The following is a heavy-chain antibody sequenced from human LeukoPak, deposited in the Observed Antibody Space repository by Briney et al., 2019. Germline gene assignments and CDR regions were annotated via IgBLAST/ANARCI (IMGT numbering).Heavy chain of an antibody. CDR2: ISQSGTT. Sequence: SETLSLTCTVSGYSIRGGYFWGWIRQPPGKGLEWIGSISQSGTTYYNPSLMSRITISHDTSKNQFSLKVNSVTAAHTAAYYCTREEGGTTVDYWGQGTLVTVSS. CDR3: TREEGGTTVDY. J-gene: IGHJ4*02. CDR1: GYSIRGGYF. V-gene: IGHV4-38-2*02. D-gene: IGHD1-1*01.